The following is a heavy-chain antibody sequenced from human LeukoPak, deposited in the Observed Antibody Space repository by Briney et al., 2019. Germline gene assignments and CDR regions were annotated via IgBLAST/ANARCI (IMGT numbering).Heavy chain of an antibody. J-gene: IGHJ5*02. CDR3: ARCAAVSFNWFDP. CDR1: GGSFSVYY. Sequence: KSSETLSLTCAVYGGSFSVYYWSWIRQPPGKGLEWMGEINHSGSTNYNPSLKSRVTISVDTSKNQFSLKLSSVTAADTAVYYCARCAAVSFNWFDPWGQGTLVSVSS. CDR2: INHSGST. D-gene: IGHD6-25*01. V-gene: IGHV4-34*01.